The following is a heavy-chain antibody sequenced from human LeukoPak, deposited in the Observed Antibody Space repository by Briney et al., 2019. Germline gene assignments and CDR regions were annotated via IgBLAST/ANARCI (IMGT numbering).Heavy chain of an antibody. CDR1: GFTFDDYA. J-gene: IGHJ1*01. D-gene: IGHD3-22*01. CDR3: AKDMGSSGYWVYFQH. V-gene: IGHV3-9*01. CDR2: ISWNSGSI. Sequence: PGGSLRLSCAASGFTFDDYAMHWVRQAPGKGLEWVSGISWNSGSIGYADSVKGRFTISRDNAKNSLYLQMNSLRAEDTALYYCAKDMGSSGYWVYFQHWGQGTLVTVSS.